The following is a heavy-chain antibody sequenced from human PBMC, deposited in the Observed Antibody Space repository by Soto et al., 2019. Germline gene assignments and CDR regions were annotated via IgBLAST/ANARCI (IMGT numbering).Heavy chain of an antibody. V-gene: IGHV3-21*04. D-gene: IGHD3-3*01. CDR3: AREAAGHITIFGVPLGGAFDV. Sequence: VGSLRLSCAASGFTFSSYSMNWVRQAPGKGLEWVSSISSSSSYIYYADSVKGRFTISVDTSKNQFSLKLSSVTAADTAVYYCAREAAGHITIFGVPLGGAFDVWGQGTTVTVSS. CDR1: GFTFSSYS. CDR2: ISSSSSYI. J-gene: IGHJ6*02.